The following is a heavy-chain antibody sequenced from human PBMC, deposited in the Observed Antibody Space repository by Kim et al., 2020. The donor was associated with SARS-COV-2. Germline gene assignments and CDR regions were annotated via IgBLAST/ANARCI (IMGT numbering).Heavy chain of an antibody. D-gene: IGHD3-10*01. CDR1: GFTVSSNY. CDR2: IYSGGST. J-gene: IGHJ5*02. Sequence: GGSLRLSCAASGFTVSSNYMSWVRQAPGKGLEWVSVIYSGGSTYYADSVKGRFTISRDNSKNTLYLQMNSLRAEDTAVYYCARVSRLLWFGETENWFDPWGQGTLVTVSS. V-gene: IGHV3-66*02. CDR3: ARVSRLLWFGETENWFDP.